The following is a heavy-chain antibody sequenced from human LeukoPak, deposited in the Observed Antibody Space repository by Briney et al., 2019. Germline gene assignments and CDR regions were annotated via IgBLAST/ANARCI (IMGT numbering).Heavy chain of an antibody. CDR1: GYSFTSYW. CDR3: ARPAYGSVPPYVYMDV. V-gene: IGHV5-51*01. CDR2: IYPGDFDT. J-gene: IGHJ6*03. D-gene: IGHD3-10*01. Sequence: KHGESLKISCKGSGYSFTSYWIGWVRQMPGKGLEWMGIIYPGDFDTRYSPSFQGQVTISADKSISTAYLQWSSLKASDTAMYYCARPAYGSVPPYVYMDVWGKGTTVTVSS.